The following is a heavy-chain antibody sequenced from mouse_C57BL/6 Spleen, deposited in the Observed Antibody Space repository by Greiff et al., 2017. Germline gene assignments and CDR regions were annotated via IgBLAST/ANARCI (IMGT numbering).Heavy chain of an antibody. CDR1: GYAFTNYL. D-gene: IGHD2-4*01. J-gene: IGHJ4*01. CDR2: INPGSGGT. Sequence: VQVVESGAELVRPGTSVKVSCKASGYAFTNYLIEWVKQRPGQGLEWIGVINPGSGGTNYNEKFKGKATLTADKSSSTAYMQLSSLTSEDSAVYFCARRDYDYEGDAMDYWGQGTSVTVSS. CDR3: ARRDYDYEGDAMDY. V-gene: IGHV1-54*01.